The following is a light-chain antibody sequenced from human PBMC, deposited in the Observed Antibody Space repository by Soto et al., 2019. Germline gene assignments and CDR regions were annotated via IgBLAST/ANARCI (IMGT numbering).Light chain of an antibody. CDR3: QQYGSSSWT. CDR1: QTVISNY. J-gene: IGKJ1*01. V-gene: IGKV3-20*01. Sequence: EIVLTQSPGTLSLSPGERATLSCRASQTVISNYLAWYQQKPGQAPRLLIYGASTRATGIPDRFSGSGSGTDFTLIISRLEPEDFAGYYCQQYGSSSWTFGPGTKVEIK. CDR2: GAS.